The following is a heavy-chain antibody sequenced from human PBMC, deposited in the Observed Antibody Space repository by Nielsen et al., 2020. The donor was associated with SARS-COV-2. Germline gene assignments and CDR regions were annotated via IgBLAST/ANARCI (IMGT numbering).Heavy chain of an antibody. J-gene: IGHJ4*02. CDR2: ISYDGSNK. V-gene: IGHV3-30*03. Sequence: GESLKISCAASGLTFSSHGMHWVRQAPGKGLEWVTVISYDGSNKYYADSVKGRFTMSRDNAKNSLYLQMNSLRAEDTAVYYCASVAYDILTGYYLYWGQGTLVTVSS. D-gene: IGHD3-9*01. CDR1: GLTFSSHG. CDR3: ASVAYDILTGYYLY.